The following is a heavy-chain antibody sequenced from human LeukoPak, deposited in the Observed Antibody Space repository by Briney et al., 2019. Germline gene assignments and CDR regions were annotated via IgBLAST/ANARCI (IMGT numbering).Heavy chain of an antibody. CDR2: ISDIGSI. Sequence: IPSETLSLTCTVSGGSISSYYWSWVRQPPGKGLEWIAYISDIGSINYNPSLKSRVTISLDTSKNQFSLKLSSVTAADTAVYYCARGYYDFWSGYYARCYFDYWGQGTLVTVSS. CDR3: ARGYYDFWSGYYARCYFDY. D-gene: IGHD3-3*01. CDR1: GGSISSYY. J-gene: IGHJ4*02. V-gene: IGHV4-59*12.